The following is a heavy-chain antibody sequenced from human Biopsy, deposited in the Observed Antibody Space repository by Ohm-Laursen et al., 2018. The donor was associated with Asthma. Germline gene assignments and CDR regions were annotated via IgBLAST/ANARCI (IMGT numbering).Heavy chain of an antibody. D-gene: IGHD1-26*01. CDR1: GFSFSSYA. V-gene: IGHV3-23*01. CDR2: VSLNGENT. CDR3: AKDKVGAANSYQYGMDV. J-gene: IGHJ6*02. Sequence: SLRLSCAASGFSFSSYAMSWVRQAPGQGLEWVSSVSLNGENTYYTDSVKGRFTISRDNPENTLYLQMNSLRVEDTAIYFCAKDKVGAANSYQYGMDVWGQGTTVTVSS.